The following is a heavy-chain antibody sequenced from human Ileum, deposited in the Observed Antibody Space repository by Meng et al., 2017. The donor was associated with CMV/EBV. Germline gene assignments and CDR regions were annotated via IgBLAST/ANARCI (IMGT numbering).Heavy chain of an antibody. CDR2: IYSSGST. D-gene: IGHD6-13*01. J-gene: IGHJ1*01. CDR1: GGSISNYY. Sequence: QVPLQESGPGLVKPSETLSLTCTVSGGSISNYYWNWIRQPAGKGLEWIGRIYSSGSTKYNPSLKSRVTMSVDTSQNQFSLKLSSVTAADTAVYYCALRGSAAGTFQYWGQGTLVTVSS. V-gene: IGHV4-4*07. CDR3: ALRGSAAGTFQY.